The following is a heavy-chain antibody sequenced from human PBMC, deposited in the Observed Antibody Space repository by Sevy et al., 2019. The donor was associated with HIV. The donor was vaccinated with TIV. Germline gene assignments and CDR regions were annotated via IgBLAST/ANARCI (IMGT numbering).Heavy chain of an antibody. CDR3: ARGVTIFGVDYYFQH. Sequence: ASVKVSCKASGNTFTVYFVYWVRQAPGQGLEWMGWINPNSGDTNYPQNFQGRVTMTSDASISTAYMELSSLTSDDTAVYYCARGVTIFGVDYYFQHWGQGALVTVSS. V-gene: IGHV1-2*02. D-gene: IGHD3-3*01. CDR2: INPNSGDT. CDR1: GNTFTVYF. J-gene: IGHJ1*01.